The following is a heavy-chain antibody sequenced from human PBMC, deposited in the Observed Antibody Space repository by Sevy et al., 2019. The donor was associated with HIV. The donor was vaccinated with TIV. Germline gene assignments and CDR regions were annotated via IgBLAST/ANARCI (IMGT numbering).Heavy chain of an antibody. CDR1: GFTFSSYA. J-gene: IGHJ4*02. V-gene: IGHV3-23*01. D-gene: IGHD3-3*01. CDR2: ISGSGGST. CDR3: AKGSSGTYHDFWSGSYYFDY. Sequence: GGFLRLSCAASGFTFSSYAMSWVRQAPGKGLEWLSAISGSGGSTYYADSVKGRFTISRDNSKNTLYLQMNSLRAEDTAVYYCAKGSSGTYHDFWSGSYYFDYWGQGTLVTVSS.